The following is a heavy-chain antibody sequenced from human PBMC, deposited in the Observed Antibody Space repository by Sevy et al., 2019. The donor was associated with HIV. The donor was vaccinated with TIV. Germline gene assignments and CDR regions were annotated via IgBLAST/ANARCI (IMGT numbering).Heavy chain of an antibody. CDR1: GFSLESYW. CDR2: INEDDTVK. V-gene: IGHV3-7*04. J-gene: IGHJ4*02. CDR3: VRAIQSEGSF. D-gene: IGHD2-21*01. Sequence: GGSLRLSCVASGFSLESYWMNWVRQAPGKPLEWVANINEDDTVKYYVESVKGRFTISRDNGRNLVYLLMNNLKVEDTALYYCVRAIQSEGSFWGQGTRVTVSS.